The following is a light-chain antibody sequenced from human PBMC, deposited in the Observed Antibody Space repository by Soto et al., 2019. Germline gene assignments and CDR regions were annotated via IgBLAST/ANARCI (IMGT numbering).Light chain of an antibody. CDR1: QSVSSSY. V-gene: IGKV3-20*01. Sequence: EIVLTQSPGTLSLSPGERATLSCRASQSVSSSYLAWYQQKPGQAPRLLIYGASSRATGIPDKFSGSGSGTDFTLTISRLEPEDFAVYYCQLYGSSPYTFGQGTK. J-gene: IGKJ2*01. CDR2: GAS. CDR3: QLYGSSPYT.